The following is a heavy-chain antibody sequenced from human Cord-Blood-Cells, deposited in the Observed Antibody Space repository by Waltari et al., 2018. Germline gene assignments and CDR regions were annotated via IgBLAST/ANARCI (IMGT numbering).Heavy chain of an antibody. J-gene: IGHJ6*02. Sequence: QLQLQESGPGLVKPSETLSLTCTVSGGSISSCSYYWGWIRQPPGKGLEWIGSIYYSGSTYYNPSLKSRVTISVDTSKNQFSLKLSSVTAADTAVYYCARGSSSWYYGMDVWGQGTTVTVSS. CDR2: IYYSGST. V-gene: IGHV4-39*01. D-gene: IGHD6-13*01. CDR3: ARGSSSWYYGMDV. CDR1: GGSISSCSYY.